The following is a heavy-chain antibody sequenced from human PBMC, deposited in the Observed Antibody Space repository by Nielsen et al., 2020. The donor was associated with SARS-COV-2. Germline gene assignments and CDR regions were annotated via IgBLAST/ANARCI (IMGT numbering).Heavy chain of an antibody. CDR1: GFTFSSYS. D-gene: IGHD1-7*01. V-gene: IGHV3-48*02. CDR2: ISSSSSTI. CDR3: ARDTGYNWNYEGWFDP. J-gene: IGHJ5*02. Sequence: GGSLRLSCAASGFTFSSYSMNWVRQAPGEGLEWVSYISSSSSTIYYADSVKGRFTISRDNAKNSLYLQMNSLRDEDTAVYYCARDTGYNWNYEGWFDPWGQGTLVTVSS.